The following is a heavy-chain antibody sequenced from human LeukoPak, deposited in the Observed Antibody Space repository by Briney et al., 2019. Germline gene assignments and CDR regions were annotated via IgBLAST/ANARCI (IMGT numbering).Heavy chain of an antibody. V-gene: IGHV1-18*01. J-gene: IGHJ4*02. CDR1: GGTFSSYA. CDR3: ARGAVLMVYALHYFDY. D-gene: IGHD2-8*01. Sequence: ASVKVSCKASGGTFSSYAISWVRQAPGQGLEWMGWISAYNGNTNYAQKLQGRVTMTTDTSTSTAYMELRSLRSDDTAVYYCARGAVLMVYALHYFDYWGQGTLVTVSS. CDR2: ISAYNGNT.